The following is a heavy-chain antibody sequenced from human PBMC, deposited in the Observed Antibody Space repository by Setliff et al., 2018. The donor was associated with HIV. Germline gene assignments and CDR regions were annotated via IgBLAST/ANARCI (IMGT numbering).Heavy chain of an antibody. CDR3: AREHRTTWPYFDF. J-gene: IGHJ4*02. CDR1: GYTFTSYD. Sequence: ASVKVSCKASGYTFTSYDINWVRQATGQGLEWMGWMNPESGNTDYAQKIQGRVTMTTDTSTSTAYMELRSLRSEDTAVYFCAREHRTTWPYFDFWGQGTLVTVSS. CDR2: MNPESGNT. V-gene: IGHV1-8*01.